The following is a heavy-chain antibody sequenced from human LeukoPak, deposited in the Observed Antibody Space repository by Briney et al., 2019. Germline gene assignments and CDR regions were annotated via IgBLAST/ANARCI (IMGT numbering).Heavy chain of an antibody. CDR1: GFTFSSYA. D-gene: IGHD4-23*01. J-gene: IGHJ4*02. CDR3: AKDTVRDGGNSIY. CDR2: ISGSGGST. Sequence: PGGSLRLSCSASGFTFSSYAMSWVRQAPGKGLEWVSAISGSGGSTYYADSVKGRFTISRDNSKNTLYLQMNSLRADDTAVYYCAKDTVRDGGNSIYWGQGTLVTVSS. V-gene: IGHV3-23*01.